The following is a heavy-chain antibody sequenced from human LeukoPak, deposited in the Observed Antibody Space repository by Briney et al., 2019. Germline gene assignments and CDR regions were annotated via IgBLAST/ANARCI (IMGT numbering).Heavy chain of an antibody. Sequence: GGSLRLSCVTSGFTFRNYGMHWVRQAPGKGLEWVAVIWNDGSNKYYADSVKGRFTISRDNTKNSLYLQMNSLRAEDTALYYCARDAGRTLDLWGRGTLVTVSS. CDR3: ARDAGRTLDL. V-gene: IGHV3-33*01. CDR1: GFTFRNYG. J-gene: IGHJ2*01. CDR2: IWNDGSNK. D-gene: IGHD1-7*01.